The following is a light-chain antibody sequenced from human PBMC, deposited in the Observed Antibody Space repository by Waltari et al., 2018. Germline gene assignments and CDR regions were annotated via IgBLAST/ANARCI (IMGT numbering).Light chain of an antibody. V-gene: IGLV3-19*01. CDR3: NSRDSSGNFVV. J-gene: IGLJ2*01. CDR1: SIRSEY. Sequence: SSELTQDPAVSVDLGQTVRITCQGDSIRSEYASWYQQKPGQAPVLVIYGKNNRPSGIPDRFSGSSSGNTASFTITGAQAEDEADYYCNSRDSSGNFVVFGGGTKLTVL. CDR2: GKN.